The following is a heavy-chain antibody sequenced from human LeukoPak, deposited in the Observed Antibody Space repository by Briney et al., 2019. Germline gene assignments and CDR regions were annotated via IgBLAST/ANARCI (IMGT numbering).Heavy chain of an antibody. CDR1: GFTFSSYT. D-gene: IGHD1-1*01. Sequence: GGSPRLSCAASGFTFSSYTMNWVRQAPGKGLEWVSSISTSSIYIYYTDSLKGRFTISRDNARNSLYLQMNSLRAEDTAVYYCARDQDWNDRGGLDYWGQGTLVTVSS. CDR3: ARDQDWNDRGGLDY. V-gene: IGHV3-21*01. CDR2: ISTSSIYI. J-gene: IGHJ4*02.